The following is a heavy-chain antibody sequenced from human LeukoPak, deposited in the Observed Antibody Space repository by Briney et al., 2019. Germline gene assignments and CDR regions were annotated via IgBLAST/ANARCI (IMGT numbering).Heavy chain of an antibody. V-gene: IGHV4-4*07. D-gene: IGHD6-13*01. CDR3: ARGIAAAAKQGGFDF. CDR2: IYTTGST. CDR1: GDSISSYY. Sequence: PSETLSLTCIVSGDSISSYYWSWIRQPAGKGLEWIGRIYTTGSTNYNPSLKSRVTMSVDTSKNHFSLKLSSVTAADTAVYYCARGIAAAAKQGGFDFCGQGTLVTVSS. J-gene: IGHJ4*02.